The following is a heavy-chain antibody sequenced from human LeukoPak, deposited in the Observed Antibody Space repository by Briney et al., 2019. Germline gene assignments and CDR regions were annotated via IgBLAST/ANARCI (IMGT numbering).Heavy chain of an antibody. V-gene: IGHV3-30*02. D-gene: IGHD2-2*02. CDR1: GFTFSSYG. CDR3: AKGPRGYCSSTSCHKKSPFDD. Sequence: PGGSLRLSCVASGFTFSSYGMHWGRQAPGKGLGWVAFIRYDGSNKYYADSVKGRFTISRDNSKNTLYLQMNSLRAEDTAVYYCAKGPRGYCSSTSCHKKSPFDDWGQGTLVTVSS. CDR2: IRYDGSNK. J-gene: IGHJ4*02.